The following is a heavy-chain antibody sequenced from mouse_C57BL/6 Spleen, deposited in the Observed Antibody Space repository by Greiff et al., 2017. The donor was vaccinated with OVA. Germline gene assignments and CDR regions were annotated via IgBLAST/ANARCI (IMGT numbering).Heavy chain of an antibody. J-gene: IGHJ3*01. CDR1: GYTFTSYW. CDR2: IYPGSGST. V-gene: IGHV1-55*01. D-gene: IGHD2-1*01. CDR3: ARGYGNYTWFAY. Sequence: QVQLQQPGAELVKPGASVKMSCKASGYTFTSYWITWVKQRPGQGLEWIGDIYPGSGSTNYNEKFKSKATLTVDTSSSTAYMQLSSLTSEDSAVYYCARGYGNYTWFAYWGQGTLVTVSA.